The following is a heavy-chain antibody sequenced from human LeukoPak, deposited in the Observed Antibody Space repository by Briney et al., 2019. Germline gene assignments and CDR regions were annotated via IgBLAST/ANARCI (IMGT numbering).Heavy chain of an antibody. CDR1: GFTFSSYA. J-gene: IGHJ4*02. V-gene: IGHV3-23*01. D-gene: IGHD6-19*01. Sequence: GGSLRLSCAASGFTFSSYAMSWVRQAPGKGLEWVSAISGSGGSTYYADSVKGRFTISRDNSKNTLYLQMNSLRAEDTAVYYCAKEGLYSSGWYGYFDCWGQGTLVTVSS. CDR2: ISGSGGST. CDR3: AKEGLYSSGWYGYFDC.